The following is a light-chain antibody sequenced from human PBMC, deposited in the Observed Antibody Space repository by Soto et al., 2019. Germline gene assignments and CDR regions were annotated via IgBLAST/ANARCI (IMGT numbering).Light chain of an antibody. J-gene: IGKJ1*01. CDR1: QSVSSSY. Sequence: EIVLTQSPGTLSLSPGERATLSCRASQSVSSSYLAWYQQKPGQAPRLLIYDASSRATGIPDRFSGSGSGTDFTLTISRLESEDFAVYYCQQYGRSPRTFGQGTKVEI. CDR3: QQYGRSPRT. CDR2: DAS. V-gene: IGKV3-20*01.